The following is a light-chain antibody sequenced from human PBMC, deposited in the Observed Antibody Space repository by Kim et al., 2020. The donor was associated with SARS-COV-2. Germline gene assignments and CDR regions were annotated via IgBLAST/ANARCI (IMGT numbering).Light chain of an antibody. J-gene: IGLJ3*02. V-gene: IGLV2-14*03. CDR2: DVS. CDR1: SSDLGGYNY. Sequence: LTQPASVTGSPGQSIIISCTGTSSDLGGYNYVSWYQHHPGKAPKVMIYDVSKRPSGVSNRFSGSKSGNTASLTISGLQAEDETDYYCSSYTTSSSLVFGGGTQLTVL. CDR3: SSYTTSSSLV.